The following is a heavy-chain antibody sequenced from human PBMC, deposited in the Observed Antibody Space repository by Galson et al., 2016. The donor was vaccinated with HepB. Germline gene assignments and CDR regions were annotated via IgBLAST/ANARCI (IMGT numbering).Heavy chain of an antibody. V-gene: IGHV1-3*04. CDR1: GYTFTSYA. CDR2: TNNANGNT. CDR3: ARDGGSGWSRLW. Sequence: SVKVSCKASGYTFTSYAIHWVRQAPGQRLEWMGWTNNANGNTEYSQSFQGRVTFTRDTSASTAYMELSSLRSEDTAVYYCARDGGSGWSRLWWGQRTLVAVAS. J-gene: IGHJ4*02. D-gene: IGHD6-19*01.